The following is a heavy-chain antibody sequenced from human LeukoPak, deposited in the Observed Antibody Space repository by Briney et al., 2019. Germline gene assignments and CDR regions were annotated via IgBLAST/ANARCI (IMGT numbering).Heavy chain of an antibody. D-gene: IGHD2-15*01. V-gene: IGHV1-8*01. CDR2: MNPNSGNT. Sequence: ASVKVSCKASGYTFTSYDINWERQATGQGLEWMGWMNPNSGNTGYAQKFQGRVTMTRNTSISTAYMELSSLRSEDTAVYYCAITNLGYCSGGSCYDYFDYWGQGTLVTVSS. J-gene: IGHJ4*02. CDR3: AITNLGYCSGGSCYDYFDY. CDR1: GYTFTSYD.